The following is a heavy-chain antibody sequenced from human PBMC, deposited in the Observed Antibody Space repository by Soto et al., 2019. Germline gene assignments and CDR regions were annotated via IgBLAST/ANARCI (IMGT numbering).Heavy chain of an antibody. CDR3: ARVWGGAFDF. J-gene: IGHJ3*01. CDR1: GGSISTYY. CDR2: IYYDGST. V-gene: IGHV4-59*01. Sequence: PSETLSLTCTVSGGSISTYYWSWIRQPPGKGLEWIGYIYYDGSTSYNPSLRSRVTISVDTSKNQFSLILSSVTSADTAVYYCARVWGGAFDFWGQGTMVTVSS. D-gene: IGHD3-10*01.